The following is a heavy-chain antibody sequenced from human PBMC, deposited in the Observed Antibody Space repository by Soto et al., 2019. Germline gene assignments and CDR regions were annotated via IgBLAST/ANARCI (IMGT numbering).Heavy chain of an antibody. J-gene: IGHJ4*02. CDR2: ISDDGSTA. CDR3: ARGPRVSSTGTGAH. CDR1: GFTFSAYW. D-gene: IGHD1-1*01. V-gene: IGHV3-74*01. Sequence: GSLRLSCSVSGFTFSAYWMHWVRQVPGKGLTWVSRISDDGSTATYADSVKGRFVISRDNAKNSLYLEMNTLRADDSGLYYCARGPRVSSTGTGAHWGRGTL.